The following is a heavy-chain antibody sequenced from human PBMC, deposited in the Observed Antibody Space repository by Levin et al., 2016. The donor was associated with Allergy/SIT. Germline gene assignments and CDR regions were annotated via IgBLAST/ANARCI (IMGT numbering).Heavy chain of an antibody. CDR2: IKQDGSEK. V-gene: IGHV3-7*05. D-gene: IGHD3-10*01. J-gene: IGHJ6*02. CDR3: ARDSGRWFGELLTWYYYYYGMDV. Sequence: VRQMPGKGLEWVANIKQDGSEKYYVDSVKGRFTISRDNAKNSLYLQMNSLRAEDTAVYYCARDSGRWFGELLTWYYYYYGMDVWGQGTTVTVSS.